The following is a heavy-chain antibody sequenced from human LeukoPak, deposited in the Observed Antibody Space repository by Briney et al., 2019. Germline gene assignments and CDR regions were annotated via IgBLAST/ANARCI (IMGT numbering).Heavy chain of an antibody. CDR3: ARDISAGIYMYEY. CDR2: INPNSGGT. Sequence: ASVKVSCKASGYIFTGHYMHWVRQAPGQGLEWMGWINPNSGGTKYAQKFQGRVNMTRDTSISTTYMELRRLTSDDTAVYYCARDISAGIYMYEYWGQGSLVTASS. J-gene: IGHJ4*02. V-gene: IGHV1-2*02. CDR1: GYIFTGHY. D-gene: IGHD2-15*01.